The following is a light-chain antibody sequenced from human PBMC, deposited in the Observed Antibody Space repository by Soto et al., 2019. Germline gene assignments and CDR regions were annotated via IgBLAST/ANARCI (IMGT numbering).Light chain of an antibody. J-gene: IGLJ2*01. CDR2: EVY. Sequence: QSALTLPASVSGSPGQSISISCTGTSNDVGGYNHVSWYQQLPGKAPKLIIYEVYYRPSGVSNRFSGSKSGNTASLTISWVQAEDVAHYYPNSYRNTDTVIFGWGTKLTVL. CDR3: NSYRNTDTVI. CDR1: SNDVGGYNH. V-gene: IGLV2-14*01.